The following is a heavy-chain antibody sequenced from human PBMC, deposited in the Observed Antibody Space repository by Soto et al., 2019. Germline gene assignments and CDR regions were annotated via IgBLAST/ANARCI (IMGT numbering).Heavy chain of an antibody. Sequence: SETLSLTCAVYGGSFSGYYRSWIRQPPGKGLEWIGEINHSGSTNYNPSLKSRVTISVDTSKNQFSLKLSSVTAADTAVYYCARRGPMRVVVNRPFDYWGQGTLVTVSS. V-gene: IGHV4-34*01. D-gene: IGHD3-22*01. CDR3: ARRGPMRVVVNRPFDY. J-gene: IGHJ4*02. CDR1: GGSFSGYY. CDR2: INHSGST.